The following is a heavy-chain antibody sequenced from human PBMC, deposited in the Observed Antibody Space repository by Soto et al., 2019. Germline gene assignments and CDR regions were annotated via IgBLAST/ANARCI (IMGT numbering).Heavy chain of an antibody. V-gene: IGHV4-38-2*02. D-gene: IGHD1-7*01. CDR2: IYHSGST. CDR3: ARDRKLELPGNYYYYGMDV. J-gene: IGHJ6*02. Sequence: VTLSLTCAVSGYSISRGYYCGWIRQPPVKGLEWIGSIYHSGSTYYNPSLKSRVTISVDTSKNQFSLKLSSVTAADTAVYFCARDRKLELPGNYYYYGMDVWGQGTTVNVSS. CDR1: GYSISRGYY.